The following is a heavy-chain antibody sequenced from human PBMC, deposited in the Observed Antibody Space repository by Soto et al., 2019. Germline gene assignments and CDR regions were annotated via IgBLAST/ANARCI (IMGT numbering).Heavy chain of an antibody. CDR1: GYTFTSYY. V-gene: IGHV1-46*03. J-gene: IGHJ3*02. CDR2: INPSGGST. Sequence: GASVKVSCKASGYTFTSYYMHWVRQAPGQGLEWMGIINPSGGSTSYAQKFQGRVTMTRDTSTSTVYMELSSLRSEDTAVYYCARWATVTTSGLVEAFDIWGQGTMVTVSS. D-gene: IGHD4-17*01. CDR3: ARWATVTTSGLVEAFDI.